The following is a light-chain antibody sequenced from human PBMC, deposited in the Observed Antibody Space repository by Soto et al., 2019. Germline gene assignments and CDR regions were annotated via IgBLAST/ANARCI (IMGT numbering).Light chain of an antibody. CDR1: RNINNL. V-gene: IGKV1-5*03. CDR3: QRYYTFPLT. CDR2: KAS. J-gene: IGKJ4*01. Sequence: DIQMTQSPSTLSASVGDRVAITCRASRNINNLLAWYQQKPGKAPKLLIYKASSLESGVPSRFSSSGSGTEFTLTISSLQPDDFATYYCQRYYTFPLTFGGGTKVEIK.